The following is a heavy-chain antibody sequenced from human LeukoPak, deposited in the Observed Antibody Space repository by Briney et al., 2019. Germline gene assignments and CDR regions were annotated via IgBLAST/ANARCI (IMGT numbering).Heavy chain of an antibody. CDR2: IKNNGDST. Sequence: GSLRLSCAASQFTFSSSTMSWVRQAPGKGLQWVSSIKNNGDSTTYADSVKGRFTISRDNSGSMLYLQMNSLTAEDTAIYYCAIIGGWGTVPAYWGQGTLVTVSS. CDR3: AIIGGWGTVPAY. J-gene: IGHJ4*02. CDR1: QFTFSSST. V-gene: IGHV3-23*01. D-gene: IGHD1-1*01.